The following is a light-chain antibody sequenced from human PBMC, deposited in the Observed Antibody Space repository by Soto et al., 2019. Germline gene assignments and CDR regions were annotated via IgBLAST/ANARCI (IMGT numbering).Light chain of an antibody. CDR1: SSDVGGYNY. V-gene: IGLV2-14*01. CDR2: EVT. Sequence: QSALTQPASVSGSPGQSITISCTGTSSDVGGYNYASWYQQHPRKAPKLMNYEVTNRPSEVSNRSSGSKSGNKASLPISGLPAGDEADYYCSSYTTSSTYVFGTGTKLTVL. CDR3: SSYTTSSTYV. J-gene: IGLJ1*01.